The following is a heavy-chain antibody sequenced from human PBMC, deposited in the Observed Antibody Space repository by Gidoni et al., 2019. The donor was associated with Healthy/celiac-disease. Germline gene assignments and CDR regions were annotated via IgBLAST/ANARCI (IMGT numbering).Heavy chain of an antibody. CDR3: ARAGGDDYGGQPGVEYFQH. J-gene: IGHJ1*01. V-gene: IGHV3-33*01. Sequence: QVQLVESGGGVVQPGRSLRLSCAASGFTFSSYGMPWVRQAPGKGLEWVAVIWYDGSNKYYADSVKGRFTISRDNSKNTLYLQMNSLRAEDTAVYYCARAGGDDYGGQPGVEYFQHWGQGTLVTVSS. CDR1: GFTFSSYG. D-gene: IGHD4-17*01. CDR2: IWYDGSNK.